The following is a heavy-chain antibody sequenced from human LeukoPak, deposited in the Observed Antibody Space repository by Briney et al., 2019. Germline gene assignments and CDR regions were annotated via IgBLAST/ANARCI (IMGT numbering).Heavy chain of an antibody. Sequence: SVKVSCKAAGGTFSSYAISWVRQAPGQGLEWMGGIIPIFGTANYAQKFQGRVTITTDESTSTAYMELSSLRSEDTAVYYCARDGPPGGGFIGDYWGQGTLVTVSS. V-gene: IGHV1-69*05. CDR1: GGTFSSYA. J-gene: IGHJ4*02. CDR2: IIPIFGTA. CDR3: ARDGPPGGGFIGDY. D-gene: IGHD3-16*01.